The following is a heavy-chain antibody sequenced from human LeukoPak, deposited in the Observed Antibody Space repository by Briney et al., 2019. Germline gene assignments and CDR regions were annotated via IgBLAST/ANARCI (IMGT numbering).Heavy chain of an antibody. CDR2: IYYSGST. Sequence: PSETLSLTCTVSGGSISSYYWSWIRQPPGKGLEWIGYIYYSGSTDYNPSLKSRVTISVYTSKNQFSLKLSSVTAADTAVYYCARLKYYYDSSGYRAEYFQHWGQGTLVTVSS. J-gene: IGHJ1*01. V-gene: IGHV4-59*01. D-gene: IGHD3-22*01. CDR1: GGSISSYY. CDR3: ARLKYYYDSSGYRAEYFQH.